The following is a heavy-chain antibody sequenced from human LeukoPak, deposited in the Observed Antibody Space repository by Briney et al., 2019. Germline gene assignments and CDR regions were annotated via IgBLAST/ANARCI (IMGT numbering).Heavy chain of an antibody. J-gene: IGHJ4*02. Sequence: GGSLRLSCAASGFTFSSYDMHWVRQATGKGLEWVSAIGTAGDTHYPGSVKGRFTISRENAKNSLYLQMNSLRAGDTAVYYCARGAAAAGTMDYWGQGTLVTVSS. CDR2: IGTAGDT. V-gene: IGHV3-13*01. CDR1: GFTFSSYD. D-gene: IGHD6-13*01. CDR3: ARGAAAAGTMDY.